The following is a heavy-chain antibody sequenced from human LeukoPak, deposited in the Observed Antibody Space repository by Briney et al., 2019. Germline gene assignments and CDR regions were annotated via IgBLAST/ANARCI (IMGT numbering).Heavy chain of an antibody. D-gene: IGHD1-26*01. CDR1: GFTFSGYS. CDR3: AREEWELLSYYYYGMDV. J-gene: IGHJ6*02. V-gene: IGHV3-21*01. CDR2: ISSSSSYI. Sequence: GGSLRLSCAASGFTFSGYSMNWVRQAPGKGLEWVSSISSSSSYIYYADSVKGRFTISRDNAKNSLYLQMNSLRAEDTAVYYCAREEWELLSYYYYGMDVWGQGTTVTVSS.